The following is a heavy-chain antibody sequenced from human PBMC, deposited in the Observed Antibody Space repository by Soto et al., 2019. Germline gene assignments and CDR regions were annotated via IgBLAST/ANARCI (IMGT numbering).Heavy chain of an antibody. Sequence: PSETLSLTCTVSGGSISSYYWSWIRQPPGKGLEWIGYIYYSGSTNYNPSLKSRVTISVDTSKNQFSLKLSSVTAADTAVYYCARALYSNPFDYWGQGTLVTVSS. J-gene: IGHJ4*02. CDR3: ARALYSNPFDY. V-gene: IGHV4-59*01. CDR1: GGSISSYY. CDR2: IYYSGST. D-gene: IGHD4-4*01.